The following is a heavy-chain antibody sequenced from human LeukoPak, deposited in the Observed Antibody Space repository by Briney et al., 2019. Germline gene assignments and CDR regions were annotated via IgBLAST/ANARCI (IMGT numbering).Heavy chain of an antibody. CDR3: ARTLLSDPNFDY. CDR2: ISYDGSDK. J-gene: IGHJ4*02. V-gene: IGHV3-30-3*01. CDR1: GFTFSTYA. Sequence: GGSLRLSCAASGFTFSTYAVHWVRQAPGKGLEWLAVISYDGSDKYYADSVKGRFTISRDNSKSTLHLQMNSLRVEDTAVYYCARTLLSDPNFDYWGQGTLVTVSS. D-gene: IGHD2-2*01.